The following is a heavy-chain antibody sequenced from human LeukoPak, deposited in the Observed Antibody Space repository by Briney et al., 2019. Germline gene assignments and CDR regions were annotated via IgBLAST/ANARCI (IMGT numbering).Heavy chain of an antibody. J-gene: IGHJ2*01. D-gene: IGHD5-24*01. CDR2: ISSSSSYI. Sequence: GGSLRLSCAASGFTFSSYSMNWVRQAPGKGLEWVSSISSSSSYIYYADSVKGRFTISRDNAKNSLYLQMNSLRAEDTAVYYCARGPPRWLQSRGPNFDLWGRGTLVTVSS. CDR3: ARGPPRWLQSRGPNFDL. V-gene: IGHV3-21*01. CDR1: GFTFSSYS.